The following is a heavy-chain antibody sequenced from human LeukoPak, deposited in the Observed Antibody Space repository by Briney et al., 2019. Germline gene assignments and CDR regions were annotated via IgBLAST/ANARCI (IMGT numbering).Heavy chain of an antibody. D-gene: IGHD3-3*01. Sequence: SVKVSCKASGGTFSSYAISWVRQAPGQGLEWMGRIIPILGIANYAQKFQGRVTITADKSTSTAYMELSSLRSEDTAVYYCARGRTIFGAWSDYWGQGTLVTVSS. CDR1: GGTFSSYA. CDR3: ARGRTIFGAWSDY. J-gene: IGHJ4*02. CDR2: IIPILGIA. V-gene: IGHV1-69*04.